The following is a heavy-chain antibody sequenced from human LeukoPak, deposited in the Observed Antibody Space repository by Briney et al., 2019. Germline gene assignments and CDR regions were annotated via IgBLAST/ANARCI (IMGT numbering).Heavy chain of an antibody. CDR3: ATSYSSSSWFDP. CDR1: GFTFSSYW. Sequence: GGSLRLSCAASGFTFSSYWMSWVRQAPGKGLEWVANIKQDGSEKYYVDSVKGRFTISRDNAKNSLYLQMNSLRSEDTAVYYCATSYSSSSWFDPWGQGTLVTVSS. J-gene: IGHJ5*02. D-gene: IGHD6-6*01. CDR2: IKQDGSEK. V-gene: IGHV3-7*01.